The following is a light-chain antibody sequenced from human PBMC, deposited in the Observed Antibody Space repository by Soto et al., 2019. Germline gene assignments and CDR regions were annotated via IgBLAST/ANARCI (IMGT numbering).Light chain of an antibody. CDR1: QTISSW. V-gene: IGKV1-5*03. J-gene: IGKJ1*01. CDR2: KAS. Sequence: DIQMTQSPSTLSGSVGDRVTITCRASQTISSWLAWYQQKPGKAPKLLIYKASTLKSGVPSRFSGSGSGTELSLTISRLQPDDFATYYCQHYNSYSEEFGQGTKVELK. CDR3: QHYNSYSEE.